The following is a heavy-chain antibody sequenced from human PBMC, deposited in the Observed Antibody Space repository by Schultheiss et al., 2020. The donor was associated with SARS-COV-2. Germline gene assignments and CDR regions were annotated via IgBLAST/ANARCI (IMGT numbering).Heavy chain of an antibody. Sequence: GESLKISCAASGFTFSNAWMSWVRQASGKGLEWVGRIRSKARNYATTYAASVKGRFIISRDESRNTSYLQMNSLKIEDTAVYYCTRNSTSSGWFDPWGQGTLVTVSS. CDR3: TRNSTSSGWFDP. CDR2: IRSKARNYAT. CDR1: GFTFSNAW. V-gene: IGHV3-73*01. J-gene: IGHJ5*02. D-gene: IGHD5-18*01.